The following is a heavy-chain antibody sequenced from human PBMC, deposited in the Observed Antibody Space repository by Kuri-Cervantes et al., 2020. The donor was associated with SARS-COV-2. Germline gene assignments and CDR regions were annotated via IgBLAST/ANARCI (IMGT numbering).Heavy chain of an antibody. CDR2: IATAGDP. Sequence: LSLTCVASGFTFSSRDMHWVRQPTGKGLEWVSGIATAGDPYFAASVTGRFTISRENAKNSLYLQMDSLRAGDTAVYYCARVSWGGDGFDIWGQGTMVTVSS. CDR3: ARVSWGGDGFDI. CDR1: GFTFSSRD. D-gene: IGHD3-16*01. V-gene: IGHV3-13*05. J-gene: IGHJ3*02.